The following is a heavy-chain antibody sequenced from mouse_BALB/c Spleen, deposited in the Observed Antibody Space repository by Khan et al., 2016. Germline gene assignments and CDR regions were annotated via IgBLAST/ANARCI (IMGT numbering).Heavy chain of an antibody. D-gene: IGHD1-1*01. CDR2: IDPAHGNT. CDR3: ANYGSSYWYFDV. V-gene: IGHV14-3*02. J-gene: IGHJ1*01. Sequence: VQLQQSGAELVKPGASVKLSCTASGFNIKDTYMHWVKQRPEQGLEWIGRIDPAHGNTKYDPKFQGKATITADTSSNTAYLQLSSLTSEDTAVYYCANYGSSYWYFDVWGAGTTVTVSS. CDR1: GFNIKDTY.